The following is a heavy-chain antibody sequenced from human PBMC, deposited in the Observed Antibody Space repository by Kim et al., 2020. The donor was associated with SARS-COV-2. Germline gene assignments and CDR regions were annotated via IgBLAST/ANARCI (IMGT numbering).Heavy chain of an antibody. CDR3: ARRGGYPLSAFDI. Sequence: YNPPLKSRVTTPVDTSKTHFSLKLSSVTAADTAVYYCARRGGYPLSAFDIWGQGPMVTVSS. D-gene: IGHD3-16*02. V-gene: IGHV4-59*08. J-gene: IGHJ3*02.